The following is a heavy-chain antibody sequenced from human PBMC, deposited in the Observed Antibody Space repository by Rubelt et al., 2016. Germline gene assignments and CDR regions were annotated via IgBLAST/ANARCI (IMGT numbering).Heavy chain of an antibody. CDR3: ARCQDSRFLEWLSFDY. Sequence: QVQLQQWGAGLLKPSETLSLTCAVYGGSFSGYYWSWIRQPPGKGLEWIGEINHSGSTNYNPSLKSRVTIAVDTSKNQFSLKLGSVTAADTAVYYCARCQDSRFLEWLSFDYWGQGTLVTVSS. D-gene: IGHD3-3*01. CDR1: GGSFSGYY. V-gene: IGHV4-34*01. CDR2: INHSGST. J-gene: IGHJ4*02.